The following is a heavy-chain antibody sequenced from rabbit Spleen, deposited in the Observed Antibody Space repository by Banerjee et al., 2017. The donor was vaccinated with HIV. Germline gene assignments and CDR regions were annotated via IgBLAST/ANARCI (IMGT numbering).Heavy chain of an antibody. V-gene: IGHV1S40*01. Sequence: QSLEESGGDLVKPGASLTLTCTASGVSFTSNYYMCWVRQAPGKGLEWITCINIVTGKSVYASWVSGRFTISKTSSTTVTLQMTSLTAADTATYFCARDSGTSFSSYGMDLWGPGTLVTVS. CDR1: GVSFTSNYY. CDR3: ARDSGTSFSSYGMDL. CDR2: INIVTGKS. J-gene: IGHJ6*01. D-gene: IGHD8-1*01.